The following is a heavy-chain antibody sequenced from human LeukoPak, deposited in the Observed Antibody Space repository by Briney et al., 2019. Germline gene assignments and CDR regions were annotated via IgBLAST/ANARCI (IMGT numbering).Heavy chain of an antibody. CDR1: GGSIRSYY. J-gene: IGHJ2*01. D-gene: IGHD6-19*01. V-gene: IGHV4-4*07. Sequence: SETLSLTCTVSGGSIRSYYWSWIRQPAGKGLEWIGRIYTSGSTNYNPSLKSRVTMSVDTSKNQFSLKLSSVTAADTAVYYCARDLGYSSGWTYWYFDLWGRGTLVTVSS. CDR3: ARDLGYSSGWTYWYFDL. CDR2: IYTSGST.